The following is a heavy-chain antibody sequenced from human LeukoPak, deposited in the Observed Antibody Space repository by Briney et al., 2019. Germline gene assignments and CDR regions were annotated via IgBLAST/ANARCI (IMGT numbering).Heavy chain of an antibody. CDR3: ARGLARPRYYYYYYMDV. CDR1: GYTFTSYD. CDR2: MNPNSGNT. J-gene: IGHJ6*03. D-gene: IGHD6-6*01. V-gene: IGHV1-8*03. Sequence: VSVKVSCKASGYTFTSYDINWVRQATGQGLEWMGWMNPNSGNTGYAQKFQGRVTITRNTSISTAYMELSSLRSEDTAVYYCARGLARPRYYYYYYMDVWGKGTTVTVSS.